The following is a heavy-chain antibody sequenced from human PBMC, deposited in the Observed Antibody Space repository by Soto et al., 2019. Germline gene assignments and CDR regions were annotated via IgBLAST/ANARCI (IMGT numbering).Heavy chain of an antibody. Sequence: PSETLSLTCTVSGGSISSYYWSCIRQPPGKGLEWIGYIYYSGSTNYNPSLKSRVTISVDTSKNQFSLKLSSVTAADTAVYYCARTAYYYDSSVEGAFDIWGQGTMVTVSS. CDR1: GGSISSYY. CDR3: ARTAYYYDSSVEGAFDI. D-gene: IGHD3-22*01. CDR2: IYYSGST. V-gene: IGHV4-59*01. J-gene: IGHJ3*02.